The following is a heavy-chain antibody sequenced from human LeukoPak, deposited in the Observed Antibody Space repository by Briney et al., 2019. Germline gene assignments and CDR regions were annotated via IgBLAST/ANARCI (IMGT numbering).Heavy chain of an antibody. CDR1: GDSVSSYNAV. V-gene: IGHV6-1*01. D-gene: IGHD3-10*01. CDR2: TYYRSKWYT. Sequence: SQTLSLTCAISGDSVSSYNAVWLWIRQSPSRGLEWLGRTYYRSKWYTEYAVAVKSRITINPDTPKNQFSLQLNSVTPEDTAVYYCARGTTMVRGVINPIDCWGQGTLVTVSS. J-gene: IGHJ4*02. CDR3: ARGTTMVRGVINPIDC.